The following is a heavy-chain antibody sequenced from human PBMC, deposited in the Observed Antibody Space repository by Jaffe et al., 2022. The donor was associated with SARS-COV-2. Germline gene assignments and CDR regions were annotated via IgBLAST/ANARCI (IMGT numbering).Heavy chain of an antibody. CDR1: GFTFSSYA. V-gene: IGHV3-23*01. Sequence: EVQLLESGGGLVQPGGSLRLSCAASGFTFSSYAMSWVRQAPGKGLEWVSAISGSGGSTYYADSVKGRFTISRDNSKNTLYLQMNSLRAEDTAVYYCAKKGGADILNYYYGMDVWGQGTTVTVSS. J-gene: IGHJ6*02. CDR2: ISGSGGST. CDR3: AKKGGADILNYYYGMDV. D-gene: IGHD3-16*01.